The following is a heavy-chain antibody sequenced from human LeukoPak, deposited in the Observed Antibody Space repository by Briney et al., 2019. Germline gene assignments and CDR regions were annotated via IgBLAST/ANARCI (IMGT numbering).Heavy chain of an antibody. D-gene: IGHD6-19*01. V-gene: IGHV1-2*02. CDR3: ARVPPGSSGWYGAKSAEYFQH. J-gene: IGHJ1*01. CDR1: GYTFTSYG. Sequence: GASVKVSCKASGYTFTSYGISWVRQAPGQGLEWMGWINPNSGGTNYAQKFQGRVTMTRDTSISTAYMELSRLRSDDTAVYYCARVPPGSSGWYGAKSAEYFQHWGQGTLVTVSS. CDR2: INPNSGGT.